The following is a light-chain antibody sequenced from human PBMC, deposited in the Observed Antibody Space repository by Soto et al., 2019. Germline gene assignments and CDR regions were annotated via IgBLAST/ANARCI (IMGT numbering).Light chain of an antibody. Sequence: QSALTQPRSVSGSPGQAVTISCTGTSSDVGGSNYVSWYQQHPGKAPNLVIYDVTRRPSGVPDRFSGSKSGNTASLTISGLQAEDEADYYCCSYAGSSLWVFGGGTKLTVL. CDR2: DVT. CDR1: SSDVGGSNY. J-gene: IGLJ3*02. V-gene: IGLV2-11*01. CDR3: CSYAGSSLWV.